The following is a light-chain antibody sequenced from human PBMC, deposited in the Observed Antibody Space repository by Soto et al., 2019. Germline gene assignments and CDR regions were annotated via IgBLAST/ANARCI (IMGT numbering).Light chain of an antibody. Sequence: QSVLTQSPSASASLGASVKLTCTLSSGHSSYAIAWHQQQPEKGPRYLMNLNNDGSHSKGDGVPDRFSGSSSGAERYLTISSLQSEDEADYYCQTWGTGTGVFGGGTKLTVL. CDR1: SGHSSYA. J-gene: IGLJ3*02. CDR2: LNNDGSH. V-gene: IGLV4-69*01. CDR3: QTWGTGTGV.